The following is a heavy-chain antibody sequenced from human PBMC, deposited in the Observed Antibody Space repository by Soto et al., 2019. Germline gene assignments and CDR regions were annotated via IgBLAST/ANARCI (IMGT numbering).Heavy chain of an antibody. CDR2: ISWNSGSI. V-gene: IGHV3-9*01. CDR3: AKGEDYGSGSTIDY. CDR1: GFTFDDYA. J-gene: IGHJ4*01. Sequence: EVQLVESGGGLVQPGRSLRLSCAASGFTFDDYAMHWVRQAPGKGLEWVSGISWNSGSIGYADSVKGRFTISRDNAKNSLYLQMNSLRAEDTALYYCAKGEDYGSGSTIDYWGHGTLVTVSS. D-gene: IGHD3-10*01.